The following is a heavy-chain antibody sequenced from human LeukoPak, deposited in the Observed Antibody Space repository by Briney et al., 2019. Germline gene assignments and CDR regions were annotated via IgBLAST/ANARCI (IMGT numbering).Heavy chain of an antibody. Sequence: GGSLRLSCAASGFTFSSYEMNWVRQAPGKGLEWVSYISSSSSTIYYADSVKGRFTISRDNAKNSLYLQMNSLRAEDTAVYYCARGSYGDYVERFDYWGQGTLVTVSS. CDR1: GFTFSSYE. J-gene: IGHJ4*02. CDR2: ISSSSSTI. V-gene: IGHV3-48*03. D-gene: IGHD4-17*01. CDR3: ARGSYGDYVERFDY.